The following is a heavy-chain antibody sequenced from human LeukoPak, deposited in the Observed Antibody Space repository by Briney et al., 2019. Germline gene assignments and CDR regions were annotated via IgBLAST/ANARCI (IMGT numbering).Heavy chain of an antibody. CDR1: GGSISNYY. CDR3: ARHGGPSDSSGYLYYLDY. CDR2: VHYSGST. D-gene: IGHD3-22*01. J-gene: IGHJ4*02. V-gene: IGHV4-59*08. Sequence: PSETLSLTCTVSGGSISNYYWSWIRQPPGKGLEWLGYVHYSGSTNYNPSLKRQLTISADTSKNQFSLTLTSVTAADTAVYYCARHGGPSDSSGYLYYLDYWGQGTLVTVSS.